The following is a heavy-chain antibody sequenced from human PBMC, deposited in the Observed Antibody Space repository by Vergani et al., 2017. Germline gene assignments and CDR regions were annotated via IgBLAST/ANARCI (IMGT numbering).Heavy chain of an antibody. CDR2: IYSTGST. Sequence: QVQLQESGPGLVKPSQTLSLTCSVSGDSISSGVYYWNWIRQHPGKGLEWIGYIYSTGSTHHNPSLRRRINMSVDTSKNQFSLKLNSVTAADTAMYYCARMVGYDEGDAFRIGYFDSWGQGTLVTVSS. CDR1: GDSISSGVYY. J-gene: IGHJ4*02. D-gene: IGHD3-22*01. V-gene: IGHV4-31*03. CDR3: ARMVGYDEGDAFRIGYFDS.